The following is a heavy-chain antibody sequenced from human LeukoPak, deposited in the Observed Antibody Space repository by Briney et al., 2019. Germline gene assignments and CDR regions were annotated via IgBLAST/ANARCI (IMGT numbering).Heavy chain of an antibody. CDR3: ARGQRYYDFWSGPTDYYGMDV. CDR1: GGSISSYY. CDR2: IYYSGST. V-gene: IGHV4-59*12. D-gene: IGHD3-3*01. Sequence: SETLSLTCTVSGGSISSYYWSWIRQPPGKGLEWIGYIYYSGSTNYNPSLKSRVTISVDTSKNQFSLKLSSVTAADTAVYYCARGQRYYDFWSGPTDYYGMDVWGQGTTVTVSS. J-gene: IGHJ6*02.